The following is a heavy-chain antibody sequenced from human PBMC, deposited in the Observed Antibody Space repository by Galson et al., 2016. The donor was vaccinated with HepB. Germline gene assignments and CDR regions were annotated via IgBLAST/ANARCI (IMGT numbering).Heavy chain of an antibody. D-gene: IGHD3-22*01. V-gene: IGHV3-33*01. CDR1: GFSFSSYG. Sequence: SLRLYCAASGFSFSSYGFHWVRQAPGKGLEWVAVVNYDGSKYFYSDSMNGRLIISRDNSKNTLYLQMNFLRADDTAVYYCARWPDRSFLDYWGQGALVTVSS. CDR3: ARWPDRSFLDY. CDR2: VNYDGSKY. J-gene: IGHJ4*02.